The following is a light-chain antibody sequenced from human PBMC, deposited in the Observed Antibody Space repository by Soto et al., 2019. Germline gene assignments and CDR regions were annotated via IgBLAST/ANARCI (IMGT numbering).Light chain of an antibody. Sequence: DVQMTQSPDSLAVSLGERATINFKSSQSFLYSSTNKNYLSWYQQKPGQTPKLLIYWASTRESGVPDRFSGSGSGTDFTLTISSLQAEHVAVYYCQQYYSTPLTFGGGTKVDIK. CDR1: QSFLYSSTNKNY. CDR2: WAS. V-gene: IGKV4-1*01. CDR3: QQYYSTPLT. J-gene: IGKJ4*01.